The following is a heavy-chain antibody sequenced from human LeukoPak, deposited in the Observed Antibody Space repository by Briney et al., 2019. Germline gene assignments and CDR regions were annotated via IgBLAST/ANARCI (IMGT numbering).Heavy chain of an antibody. Sequence: GGSLRLSCAASGFTFSSYSMNWVRQAPGKGLEWVSYISSSSSTIYYADSVEGRFTISRDNAKSSLYLQMNSLRAEDTAVYYYARESGDYYGSGSYPNYYGMDVWGQGTTVTVSS. CDR1: GFTFSSYS. V-gene: IGHV3-48*04. D-gene: IGHD3-10*01. J-gene: IGHJ6*02. CDR3: ARESGDYYGSGSYPNYYGMDV. CDR2: ISSSSSTI.